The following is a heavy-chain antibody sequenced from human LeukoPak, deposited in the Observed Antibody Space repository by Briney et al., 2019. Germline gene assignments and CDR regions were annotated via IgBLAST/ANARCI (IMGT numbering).Heavy chain of an antibody. D-gene: IGHD3-3*01. J-gene: IGHJ6*02. CDR2: IWYDGSNK. CDR3: ARDLHDFWSGLFGMDV. V-gene: IGHV3-33*01. Sequence: PGGSLRLSCAASGSTFSSYGMHWVRQAPGKGLEWVVVIWYDGSNKYYADSVKGRFTISRDNSKNTLYLQMNSLRAEDTAAYYCARDLHDFWSGLFGMDVWGQGTTVTVSS. CDR1: GSTFSSYG.